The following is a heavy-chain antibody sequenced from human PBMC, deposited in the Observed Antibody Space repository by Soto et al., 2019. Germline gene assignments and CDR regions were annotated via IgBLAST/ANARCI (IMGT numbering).Heavy chain of an antibody. J-gene: IGHJ4*02. CDR2: ISAYNGNT. V-gene: IGHV1-18*01. D-gene: IGHD6-19*01. CDR1: GYTFTSYG. Sequence: QVQLVQSGAEVKKPGASVKVSCKASGYTFTSYGISWVRQAPGQGLEWMGWISAYNGNTNYAQKLQGRGTMTTDTYPSTDYMELRSLRADDTAVYYCARSNIAVAGTPYDYWGRGTLVTVSS. CDR3: ARSNIAVAGTPYDY.